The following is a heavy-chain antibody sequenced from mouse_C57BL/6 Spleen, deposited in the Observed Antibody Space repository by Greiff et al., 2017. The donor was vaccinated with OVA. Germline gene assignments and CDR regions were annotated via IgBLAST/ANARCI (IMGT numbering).Heavy chain of an antibody. CDR1: GFSLTSYG. CDR3: ARNWGSWYFDV. CDR2: IWSGGST. J-gene: IGHJ1*03. V-gene: IGHV2-2*01. Sequence: QVQLQQSGPGLVQPSQSLSITCTVSGFSLTSYGVHWVRQSPGMGLEWLGVIWSGGSTDYNAAFISRLSISKDNSKSQVFFKMNSLQADDTAIYYCARNWGSWYFDVWGTGTTVTVSS.